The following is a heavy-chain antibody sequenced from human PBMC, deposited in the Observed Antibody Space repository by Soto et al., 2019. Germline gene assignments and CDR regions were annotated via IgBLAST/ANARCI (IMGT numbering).Heavy chain of an antibody. CDR2: IYYRGAT. CDR3: AADFFGSGSSHSGRYYYGMDV. Sequence: SETLSLTCTVSGGSLDSYYWNWIRQSPEKGLEWIAYIYYRGATNYNPSFRSRATISLDTSKNQFSLNLRSVTAADTAVYYCAADFFGSGSSHSGRYYYGMDVWGQGTTVTVSS. D-gene: IGHD3-10*01. CDR1: GGSLDSYY. V-gene: IGHV4-59*01. J-gene: IGHJ6*02.